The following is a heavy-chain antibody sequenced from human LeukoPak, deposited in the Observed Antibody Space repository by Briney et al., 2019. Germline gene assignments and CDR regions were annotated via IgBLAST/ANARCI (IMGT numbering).Heavy chain of an antibody. V-gene: IGHV3-21*01. Sequence: PGGSLRLSCAASGFTFSSSTMNWVRQAPGKGLEWVSSISTSSTYIYYADSVKGRFTISRDNAKNSLYLQMNSLRAEDTAVYYCARDLNYHDSSGYYHWGRGTLVTVSS. CDR2: ISTSSTYI. J-gene: IGHJ5*02. CDR1: GFTFSSST. CDR3: ARDLNYHDSSGYYH. D-gene: IGHD3-22*01.